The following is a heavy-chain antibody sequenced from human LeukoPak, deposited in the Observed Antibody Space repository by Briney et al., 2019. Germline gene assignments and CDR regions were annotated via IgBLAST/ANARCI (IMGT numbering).Heavy chain of an antibody. D-gene: IGHD3-16*01. CDR2: IYYSGST. CDR3: ARFTPQGYGWGGYNRFDP. CDR1: GGSISSGSYY. Sequence: SETLSLTCTVSGGSISSGSYYWNWIRQPPGKGLEWIGYIYYSGSTNYNPSLKSRVTISVDTSKNQFSLNLTSVPAADTAVYYCARFTPQGYGWGGYNRFDPWGQGTLVTVSS. J-gene: IGHJ5*02. V-gene: IGHV4-61*01.